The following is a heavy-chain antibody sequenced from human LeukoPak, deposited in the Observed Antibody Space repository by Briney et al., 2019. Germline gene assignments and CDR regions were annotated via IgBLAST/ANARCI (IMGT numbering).Heavy chain of an antibody. Sequence: GGSLRLSCAASGFTFSDYYMSWIRQAPGKGLEWVANIKQDGSEKYYVDSVKGRFTISRDNAKNSLYLQMNSLRAEDTAVYYCARYVYGDYGYWGQGTLVTVSS. J-gene: IGHJ4*02. CDR1: GFTFSDYY. CDR2: IKQDGSEK. CDR3: ARYVYGDYGY. D-gene: IGHD4-17*01. V-gene: IGHV3-7*01.